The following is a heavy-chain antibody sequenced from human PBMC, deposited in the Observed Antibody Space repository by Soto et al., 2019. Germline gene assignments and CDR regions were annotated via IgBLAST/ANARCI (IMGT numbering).Heavy chain of an antibody. CDR1: GFTFSSYA. J-gene: IGHJ3*02. Sequence: GGSLRLSCAASGFTFSSYAMHWVRQAPGKGLEWVAVISYDGSNKYYADSVKGRFTISRDNSKNTLYLQMNSLRAEDTAVYYCARDPYITILTSGDFDSWGQGTIVNVSS. CDR3: ARDPYITILTSGDFDS. D-gene: IGHD3-3*01. CDR2: ISYDGSNK. V-gene: IGHV3-30-3*01.